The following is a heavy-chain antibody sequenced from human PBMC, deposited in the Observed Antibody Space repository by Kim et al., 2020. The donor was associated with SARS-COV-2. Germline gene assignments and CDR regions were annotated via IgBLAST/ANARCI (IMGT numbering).Heavy chain of an antibody. Sequence: SETLSLTCAVYGGSFSGYYWSWIRQPPGKGLEWIGDVNHRGSTNCNPSLKSRVTISVDTSKNQFFLKLSSVTAADTAVYYCARGGLYYDILTDYYPGVDVWGQGTTVTVSS. V-gene: IGHV4-34*01. CDR1: GGSFSGYY. J-gene: IGHJ6*02. D-gene: IGHD3-9*01. CDR3: ARGGLYYDILTDYYPGVDV. CDR2: VNHRGST.